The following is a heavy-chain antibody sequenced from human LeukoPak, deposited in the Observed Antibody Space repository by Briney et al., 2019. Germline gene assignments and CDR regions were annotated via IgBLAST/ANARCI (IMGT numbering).Heavy chain of an antibody. CDR3: ARLLQTGIAARHYYFDY. Sequence: PSETLSLTCAVYGGSFSGYYWSWIRQPPGKGLEWIGEINHSGSTNYNPSLKSRVTISVDTSKNQFSLKLSSVTAADTAVYYCARLLQTGIAARHYYFDYWGQGTLVTVSS. V-gene: IGHV4-34*01. CDR2: INHSGST. D-gene: IGHD6-6*01. CDR1: GGSFSGYY. J-gene: IGHJ4*02.